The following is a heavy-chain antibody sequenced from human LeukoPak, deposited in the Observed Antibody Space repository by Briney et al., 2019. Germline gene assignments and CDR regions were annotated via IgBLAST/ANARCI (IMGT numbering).Heavy chain of an antibody. Sequence: GEALKISCRGSGYSFTNYWIGWVRQMPGKGLEGMGIIYPGDSDTRYSASFEGQVTILADKSITTDYLQWRRMKGSETAMYYCAMNFASGSYGPFDYWGQGTLVTVPS. J-gene: IGHJ4*02. D-gene: IGHD3-10*01. V-gene: IGHV5-51*01. CDR2: IYPGDSDT. CDR1: GYSFTNYW. CDR3: AMNFASGSYGPFDY.